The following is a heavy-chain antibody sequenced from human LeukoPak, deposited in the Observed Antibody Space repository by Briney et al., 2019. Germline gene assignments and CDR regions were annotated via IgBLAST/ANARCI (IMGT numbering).Heavy chain of an antibody. Sequence: GASVKVSXKASGGTFSSYTISWVRQAPGQGLEWMGRIIPILGIANYAQKFQGRVTITADKSTGTAYMELSSLRSEDTAVYYCARGDPITCSSTSCYENWFDPWGQGTLVTVSS. D-gene: IGHD2-2*01. J-gene: IGHJ5*02. CDR2: IIPILGIA. V-gene: IGHV1-69*02. CDR3: ARGDPITCSSTSCYENWFDP. CDR1: GGTFSSYT.